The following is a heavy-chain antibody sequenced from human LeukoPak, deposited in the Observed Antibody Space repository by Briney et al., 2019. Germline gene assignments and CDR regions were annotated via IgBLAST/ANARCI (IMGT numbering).Heavy chain of an antibody. Sequence: EAGGSLRLSCAASGFTSSSYSMNWVRQAPGKGLEWVSAISGSGGSTYYADSVKGRFTISRDNSKNTLYLQMNSLRAEDTAVYYCAKDPQRSGYYRDAFDIWGQGTMVTVSS. V-gene: IGHV3-23*01. CDR3: AKDPQRSGYYRDAFDI. CDR1: GFTSSSYS. D-gene: IGHD3-3*01. CDR2: ISGSGGST. J-gene: IGHJ3*02.